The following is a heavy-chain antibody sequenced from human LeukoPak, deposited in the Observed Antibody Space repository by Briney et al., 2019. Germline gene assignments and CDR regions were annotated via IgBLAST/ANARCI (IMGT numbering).Heavy chain of an antibody. CDR2: FDPEDGET. CDR1: GYTVTELS. V-gene: IGHV1-24*01. D-gene: IGHD6-13*01. J-gene: IGHJ4*02. CDR3: ATDGPRLGSSWTFDY. Sequence: ASVKVSCKVSGYTVTELSMHWVRQAPGKGLEWMGGFDPEDGETIYAQKFQGRVTMTEDTSTDTAYMELSSLRSEDTAVYYCATDGPRLGSSWTFDYWGQGTLVTVSS.